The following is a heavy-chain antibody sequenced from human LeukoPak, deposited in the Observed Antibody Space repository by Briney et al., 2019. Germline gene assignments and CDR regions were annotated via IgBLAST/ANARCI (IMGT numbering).Heavy chain of an antibody. CDR2: INPNSGGT. Sequence: ASVKVSCKASGYTFTGYYMHWVRQAPGQGLEWMGRINPNSGGTNYAQKFQGRVTMTRDTSISTAYMELSRLRSDDTAVYYCASNSGYDFGWFDPWGQGTLVTVSS. D-gene: IGHD5-12*01. CDR3: ASNSGYDFGWFDP. J-gene: IGHJ5*02. V-gene: IGHV1-2*06. CDR1: GYTFTGYY.